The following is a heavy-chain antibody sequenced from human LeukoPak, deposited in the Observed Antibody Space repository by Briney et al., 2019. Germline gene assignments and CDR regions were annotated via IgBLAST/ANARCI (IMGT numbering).Heavy chain of an antibody. CDR1: GGSISSSNW. Sequence: SGTLSLTCAVSGGSISSSNWWSWVRQPPGKGLEWIGEIYHSGSTNYNPSLKSRVIISVDKSKNQFSLKLSSVTAADTAAYYCTKSDGYGLIRICGRGTMVTVSS. D-gene: IGHD3-10*01. CDR3: TKSDGYGLIRI. CDR2: IYHSGST. J-gene: IGHJ3*02. V-gene: IGHV4-4*02.